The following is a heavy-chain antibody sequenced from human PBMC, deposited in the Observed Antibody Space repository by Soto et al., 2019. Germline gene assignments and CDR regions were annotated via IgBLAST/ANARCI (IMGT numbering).Heavy chain of an antibody. CDR2: IIPILGIA. Sequence: SVKVSCKASGGTFSSYTISWVRQAPGQGLEWMGRIIPILGIANYAQKFQGRVTITADKSTSTAYMELSSLRSEDTAVYYCAREGETYYDFWSGYPAYFDYWG. CDR3: AREGETYYDFWSGYPAYFDY. D-gene: IGHD3-3*01. J-gene: IGHJ4*01. CDR1: GGTFSSYT. V-gene: IGHV1-69*04.